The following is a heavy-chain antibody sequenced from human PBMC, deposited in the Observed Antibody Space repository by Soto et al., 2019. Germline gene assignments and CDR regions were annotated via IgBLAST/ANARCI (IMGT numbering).Heavy chain of an antibody. CDR3: ARESLLYYVGDNAFDI. D-gene: IGHD2-8*01. J-gene: IGHJ3*02. CDR2: ISSSGSTI. CDR1: GFTFSDYY. Sequence: GGSLRLSCAASGFTFSDYYMSWIRQAPGKGLEWVSYISSSGSTIYYADSVKGRFTISRDNAKNSLYLQMNSLRAEDTAVYYCARESLLYYVGDNAFDIWGQGTMVTVSS. V-gene: IGHV3-11*01.